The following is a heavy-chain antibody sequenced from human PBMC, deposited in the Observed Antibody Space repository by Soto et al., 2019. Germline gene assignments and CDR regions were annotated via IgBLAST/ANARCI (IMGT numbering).Heavy chain of an antibody. CDR3: ARQTTVVAFDI. Sequence: PGESLRISWQGAGYNFAASWIAWVRQMPGKGLEWMGIIYPGDSDTRYSPSFQGQVTISADKSISTAYLQWSSLKASDTAMYYCARQTTVVAFDIWGQGTMVTVSS. J-gene: IGHJ3*02. D-gene: IGHD4-17*01. V-gene: IGHV5-51*01. CDR2: IYPGDSDT. CDR1: GYNFAASW.